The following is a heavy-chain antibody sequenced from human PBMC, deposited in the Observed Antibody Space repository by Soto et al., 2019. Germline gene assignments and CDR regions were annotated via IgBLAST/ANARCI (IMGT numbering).Heavy chain of an antibody. Sequence: SETLSLTSTVSGGSISSYYWSWIRQPPGKGLEWIGYIYYSGSTNYNPSLKSRVTISVDTSKNQFSLKLSSVTAADTAVYYCARQYYDILTGYLMAGMDVWGQGTTVTVSS. D-gene: IGHD3-9*01. J-gene: IGHJ6*02. V-gene: IGHV4-59*01. CDR1: GGSISSYY. CDR2: IYYSGST. CDR3: ARQYYDILTGYLMAGMDV.